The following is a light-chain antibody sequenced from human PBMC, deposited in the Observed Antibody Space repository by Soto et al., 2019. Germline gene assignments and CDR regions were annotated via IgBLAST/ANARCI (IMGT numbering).Light chain of an antibody. CDR2: AAS. CDR1: QRISNW. Sequence: DIQMTQSPSSVSASVGDRVTITCRASQRISNWVAWYQQKPGKAPNLLIYAASTLQSGAPSRFSGSGSGTDFILTISSLQPEDSATYYWQQASSFPFTFGPGTKVDV. J-gene: IGKJ3*01. CDR3: QQASSFPFT. V-gene: IGKV1-12*01.